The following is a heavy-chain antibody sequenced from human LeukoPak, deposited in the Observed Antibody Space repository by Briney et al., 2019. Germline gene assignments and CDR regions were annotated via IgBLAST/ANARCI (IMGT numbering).Heavy chain of an antibody. CDR1: GGTLSSYA. D-gene: IGHD3-22*01. J-gene: IGHJ4*02. Sequence: ASVKVSCKASGGTLSSYAISWVRQAPGQGLEWMGGIIPIFGTANYAQKFQGRVTITTDESTSTAYMELSSLRSEDTAVYYCARVGRAYYDSSGYFIFDYWGQGTLVTVSS. CDR3: ARVGRAYYDSSGYFIFDY. CDR2: IIPIFGTA. V-gene: IGHV1-69*05.